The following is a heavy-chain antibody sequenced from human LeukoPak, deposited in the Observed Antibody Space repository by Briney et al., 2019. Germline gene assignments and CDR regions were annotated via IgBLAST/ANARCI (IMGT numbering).Heavy chain of an antibody. J-gene: IGHJ3*02. CDR3: ARDKSSSWYEHAFDI. Sequence: GGSLRLSCAASGFTFSSSEMNWVRQAPGKGLEWVSYISSSGSTIYYADSVKGRFTISRDNAKNSLYLQMNSLRAEDTAVYYCARDKSSSWYEHAFDIWGQGTMVTVSS. V-gene: IGHV3-48*03. CDR1: GFTFSSSE. CDR2: ISSSGSTI. D-gene: IGHD6-13*01.